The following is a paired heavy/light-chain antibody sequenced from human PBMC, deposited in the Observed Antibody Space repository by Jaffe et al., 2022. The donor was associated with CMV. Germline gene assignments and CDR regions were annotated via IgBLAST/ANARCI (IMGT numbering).Light chain of an antibody. V-gene: IGKV1-5*03. CDR3: QQYNSYSRT. Sequence: DIQMTQSPSTLSASVGDRVTITCRASQSISSWLAWYQQKPGKAPKLLIYKASTLESGVPSRFSGSGSGTEFTLTISSLQPDDFATYYCQQYNSYSRTFGQGTKVEIK. CDR2: KAS. J-gene: IGKJ1*01. CDR1: QSISSW.
Heavy chain of an antibody. Sequence: EVQLVESGGGLVQPGGSLRLSCAASGFTFSSYEVNWVRQAPGKGLEWVSYISSSANTIYYADSVKGRFTISRDNAKNSLYLQMNSLRAEDTAVYYCATDSSGYRGGFDYWGQGTLVTVSS. D-gene: IGHD3-22*01. CDR3: ATDSSGYRGGFDY. CDR2: ISSSANTI. CDR1: GFTFSSYE. V-gene: IGHV3-48*03. J-gene: IGHJ4*02.